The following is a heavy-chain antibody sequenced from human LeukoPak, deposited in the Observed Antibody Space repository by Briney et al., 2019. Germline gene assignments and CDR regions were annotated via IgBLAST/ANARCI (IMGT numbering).Heavy chain of an antibody. CDR3: VRIYGSGDGGFDY. D-gene: IGHD3-10*01. J-gene: IGHJ4*02. CDR1: GGSISSYY. CDR2: IYYSGST. Sequence: SETLSLTCTVSGGSISSYYWSWIRQPPGKGLEWIGYIYYSGSTNYNPSLKSRVTISVDTSKNQFSLKLSSVTAADTAVYYCVRIYGSGDGGFDYWGQGTLVTVSS. V-gene: IGHV4-59*01.